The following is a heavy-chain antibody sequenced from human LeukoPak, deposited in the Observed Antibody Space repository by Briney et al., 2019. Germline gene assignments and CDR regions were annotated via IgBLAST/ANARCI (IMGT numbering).Heavy chain of an antibody. D-gene: IGHD3-22*01. J-gene: IGHJ6*02. V-gene: IGHV4-59*08. CDR1: GGSICSYC. Sequence: PSETLSLTCTLSGGSICSYCRTWIGQPPGKGLEWIGYIYYSGSTNYNPSLKSRVTISVDTSKNQFSLKLSSVTAADTALYYCARLSYYDSSGYSGCHYYYYGMDVWGQGTTVTVSS. CDR3: ARLSYYDSSGYSGCHYYYYGMDV. CDR2: IYYSGST.